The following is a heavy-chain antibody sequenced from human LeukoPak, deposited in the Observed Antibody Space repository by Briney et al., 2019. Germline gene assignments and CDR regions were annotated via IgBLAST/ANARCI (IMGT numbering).Heavy chain of an antibody. CDR2: IIPILGIA. J-gene: IGHJ4*02. D-gene: IGHD6-19*01. Sequence: SVKVSCKASGGTFSSYAISWVRQAPGQGLEWMGRIIPILGIANYAQKFQGRVTITADKSTSTAYMELSSLRAEDTAVYYCAKAGSGWYAPYWGQGTLVTVS. V-gene: IGHV1-69*04. CDR1: GGTFSSYA. CDR3: AKAGSGWYAPY.